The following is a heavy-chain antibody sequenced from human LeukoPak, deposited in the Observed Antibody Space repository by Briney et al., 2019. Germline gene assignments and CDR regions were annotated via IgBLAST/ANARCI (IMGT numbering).Heavy chain of an antibody. CDR2: IYYSGST. D-gene: IGHD6-6*01. V-gene: IGHV4-59*01. J-gene: IGHJ6*03. CDR3: ARGSLHYYYMDV. CDR1: GGSISSYY. Sequence: SETLSLTCTVSGGSISSYYWSWIRQPPGKGLEWIGYIYYSGSTNYNPSLKSRVTISVDTSKNQFSLKLSSVTAADTAVYYCARGSLHYYYMDVWGKGTTVIVSS.